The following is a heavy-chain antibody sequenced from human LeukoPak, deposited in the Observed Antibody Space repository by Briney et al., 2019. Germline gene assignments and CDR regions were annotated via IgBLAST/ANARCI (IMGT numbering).Heavy chain of an antibody. V-gene: IGHV4-34*01. CDR1: GGSFNGYY. CDR2: INHSGST. J-gene: IGHJ4*02. CDR3: ARVVDYGYSDY. D-gene: IGHD3-10*01. Sequence: SETLSLTCAVYGGSFNGYYWSWIRQPPGKGLEWIGEINHSGSTNYNPSLKSRVTISVDTSKNHFSLKLSSVTAADTAVYYCARVVDYGYSDYWGQGTLVTVSS.